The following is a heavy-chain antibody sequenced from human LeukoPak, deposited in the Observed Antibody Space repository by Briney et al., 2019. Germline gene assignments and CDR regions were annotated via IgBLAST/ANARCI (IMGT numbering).Heavy chain of an antibody. V-gene: IGHV3-33*01. CDR1: GFTFSSYG. CDR3: ARDPPHDNSVGFDR. D-gene: IGHD3-22*01. CDR2: IWYDGNTK. Sequence: GGSLRLSCAASGFTFSSYGMHWLRQAPGKGLEWVAAIWYDGNTKYYADSAKGRFAISRDNSKDTLYLQMNSLRAEDTAVYYCARDPPHDNSVGFDRWGQGTLVTVSS. J-gene: IGHJ5*02.